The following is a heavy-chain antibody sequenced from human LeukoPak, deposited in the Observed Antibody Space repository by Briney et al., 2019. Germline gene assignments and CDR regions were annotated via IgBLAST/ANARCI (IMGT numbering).Heavy chain of an antibody. Sequence: TGGSLRLSCAASGFTSSSYAMHWVRQAPGKGLEWVAVISYDGSNKYYADSVKGRFTISRDNSKNTLYLQMNSLRAEDTAVYYCARSESSSSWYNYYYYMDVWGKGTTVTVSS. CDR3: ARSESSSSWYNYYYYMDV. CDR1: GFTSSSYA. J-gene: IGHJ6*03. D-gene: IGHD6-13*01. CDR2: ISYDGSNK. V-gene: IGHV3-30*04.